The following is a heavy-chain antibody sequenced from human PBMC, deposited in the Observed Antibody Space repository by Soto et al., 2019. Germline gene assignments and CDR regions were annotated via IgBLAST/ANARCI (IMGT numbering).Heavy chain of an antibody. Sequence: RASVKVSCKASGNTFSIPYIHWVRQAPGQGPEWMGVINPTTGGTAYRQSFQGRVTMTSDTSTRTVYMELNSLTSDDTAVYYCARGPGASGLDIWGQGTTVTVSS. D-gene: IGHD2-8*02. J-gene: IGHJ6*02. CDR3: ARGPGASGLDI. CDR1: GNTFSIPY. CDR2: INPTTGGT. V-gene: IGHV1-46*01.